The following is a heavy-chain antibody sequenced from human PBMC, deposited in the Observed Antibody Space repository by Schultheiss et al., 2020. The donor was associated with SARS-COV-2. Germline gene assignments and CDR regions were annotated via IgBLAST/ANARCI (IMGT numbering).Heavy chain of an antibody. CDR3: ASLIVVVPAAIHYYGMDV. CDR1: GGSISSYY. Sequence: SETLSLTCTVSGGSISSYYWSWIRQPPGKGLEWIGYIYYSGSTYYNPSLKSRVTISVDTSKNQFSLKLSSVTAADTAVYYCASLIVVVPAAIHYYGMDVWGQGTTVTVSS. CDR2: IYYSGST. D-gene: IGHD2-2*02. J-gene: IGHJ6*02. V-gene: IGHV4-59*12.